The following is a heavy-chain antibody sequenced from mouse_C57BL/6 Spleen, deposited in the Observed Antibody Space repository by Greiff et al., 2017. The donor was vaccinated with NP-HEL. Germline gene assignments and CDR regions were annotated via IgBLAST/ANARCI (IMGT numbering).Heavy chain of an antibody. D-gene: IGHD1-1*01. Sequence: EVQLQESGPGLVKPSQSLSLTCSVTGYSITSGYYWNWIRQFPGNKLEWMGYISYDGSNNYNPSLKNRISITRDTSKNQFFLKLHSVTTEDTATDYCARGATSVVDYFDYWGQGTTLTVSS. V-gene: IGHV3-6*01. CDR2: ISYDGSN. CDR3: ARGATSVVDYFDY. J-gene: IGHJ2*01. CDR1: GYSITSGYY.